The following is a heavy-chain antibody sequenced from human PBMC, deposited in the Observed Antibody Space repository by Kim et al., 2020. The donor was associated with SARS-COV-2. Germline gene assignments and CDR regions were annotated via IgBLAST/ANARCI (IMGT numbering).Heavy chain of an antibody. CDR1: GYTFTSYG. CDR3: ARDVPRYCTNGVCYSYYYYYMDV. CDR2: ISAYNGNT. Sequence: ASVKVSCKASGYTFTSYGISWVRQAPGQGLEWMGWISAYNGNTNYAQKLQGRVTMTTDTSTSTAYMELRSLRSDDTAVYYCARDVPRYCTNGVCYSYYYYYMDVWGKGTTVTVSS. V-gene: IGHV1-18*01. D-gene: IGHD2-8*01. J-gene: IGHJ6*03.